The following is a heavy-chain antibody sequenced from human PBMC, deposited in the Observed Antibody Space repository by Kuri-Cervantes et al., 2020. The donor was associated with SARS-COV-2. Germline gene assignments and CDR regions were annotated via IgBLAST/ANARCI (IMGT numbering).Heavy chain of an antibody. CDR2: FDPEDGET. CDR1: GYTLTELS. V-gene: IGHV1-24*01. Sequence: ASVKVSCKVSGYTLTELSMHWVRQAPGKGLEWMGGFDPEDGETIYAQKFQGRVTMTEDTSTDTAYMELSSLRSEDTAVYYCARDSRYYDFCSGYGSTPHYYYYYYMDVWGKGTTVTVSS. D-gene: IGHD3-3*01. CDR3: ARDSRYYDFCSGYGSTPHYYYYYYMDV. J-gene: IGHJ6*03.